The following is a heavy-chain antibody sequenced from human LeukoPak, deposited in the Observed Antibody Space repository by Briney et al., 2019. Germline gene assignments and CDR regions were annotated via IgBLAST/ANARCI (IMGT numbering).Heavy chain of an antibody. D-gene: IGHD3-10*01. J-gene: IGHJ4*02. Sequence: GASVKVSCKASGYTFTGYYMHWVLQAPGQGLEWVGWINPNSGGTNYAQKFQGRVTMTRDTSISTAYMELSRLRSDDTAVYYCARELLWFGELQFPFDYWGQGTLVTVSS. CDR3: ARELLWFGELQFPFDY. V-gene: IGHV1-2*02. CDR1: GYTFTGYY. CDR2: INPNSGGT.